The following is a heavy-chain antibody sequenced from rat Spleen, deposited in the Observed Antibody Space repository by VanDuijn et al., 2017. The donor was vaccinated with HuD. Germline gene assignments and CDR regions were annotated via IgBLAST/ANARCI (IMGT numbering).Heavy chain of an antibody. D-gene: IGHD3-8*01. CDR3: TTYPFAY. CDR1: GFTFSNYY. CDR2: ISYDGSST. Sequence: EVQLVESGGGLVQPGRSLKLSCAASGFTFSNYYMAWVRQAPTKGLEWVAYISYDGSSTYYRDSVKGRFTISRDYAKSTLYLQMDSLRSEDTATYYCTTYPFAYWGQGTLVTVSS. V-gene: IGHV5-27*01. J-gene: IGHJ3*01.